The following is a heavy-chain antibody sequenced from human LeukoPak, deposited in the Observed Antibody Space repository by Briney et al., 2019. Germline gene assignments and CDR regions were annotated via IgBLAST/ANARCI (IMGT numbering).Heavy chain of an antibody. CDR1: DGSISGRY. V-gene: IGHV4-4*07. CDR3: ARIASGYFADYFDY. Sequence: SETLSLTCTASDGSISGRYWSWIRQPAGKGLEWIGRIYTNENTNYNPSLKSRLTMSIDTSNNQFSLRLSSVTAADTAVYYCARIASGYFADYFDYWGQGTLVTVSS. J-gene: IGHJ4*02. CDR2: IYTNENT. D-gene: IGHD5-12*01.